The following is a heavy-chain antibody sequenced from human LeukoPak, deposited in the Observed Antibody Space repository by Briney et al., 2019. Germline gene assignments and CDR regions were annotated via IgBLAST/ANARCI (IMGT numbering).Heavy chain of an antibody. J-gene: IGHJ4*02. CDR2: ISGSGGST. CDR3: ASRYTGSWYGY. D-gene: IGHD6-13*01. V-gene: IGHV3-23*01. CDR1: GFTFSSYA. Sequence: GGSLRLSCAASGFTFSSYAMSWVRQAPGKGLEWVSAISGSGGSTYYADSVKGRFTISRDNSNNTVYLRMNSLRAEDTAVYYCASRYTGSWYGYWGQGTLVTVSS.